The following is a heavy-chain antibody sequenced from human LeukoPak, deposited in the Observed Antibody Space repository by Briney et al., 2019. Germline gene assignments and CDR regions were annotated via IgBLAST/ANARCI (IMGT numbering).Heavy chain of an antibody. V-gene: IGHV4-39*01. J-gene: IGHJ6*02. CDR1: GGSISSSSYY. D-gene: IGHD6-13*01. CDR3: AGLAAVNYYYGMDV. Sequence: PSETLSLTCTVSGGSISSSSYYWGWIRQPPGKGLEWIGSIYYSGSTYYNPSLKRRVTISVDTSKNQFSLKLSPVTAADTAVYYCAGLAAVNYYYGMDVWGQGTTVTVSS. CDR2: IYYSGST.